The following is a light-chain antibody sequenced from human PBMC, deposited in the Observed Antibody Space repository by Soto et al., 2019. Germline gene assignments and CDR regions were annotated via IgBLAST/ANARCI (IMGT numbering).Light chain of an antibody. CDR2: NAS. V-gene: IGKV3-11*01. J-gene: IGKJ2*01. CDR3: QQYSSYSYT. CDR1: QSVRTY. Sequence: EIVLTQSPATLSLFPGERATLSCRASQSVRTYLAWYQHKPGQAPRLLISNASDRATGIPARFSGSGSGTDFTLTISSLQPDDFATYYCQQYSSYSYTFGQGTKLEIK.